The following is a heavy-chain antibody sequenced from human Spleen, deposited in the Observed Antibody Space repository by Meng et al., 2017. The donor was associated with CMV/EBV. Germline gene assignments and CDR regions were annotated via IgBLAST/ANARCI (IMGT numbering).Heavy chain of an antibody. D-gene: IGHD4-23*01. CDR1: GGTFSSYA. V-gene: IGHV1-69*05. J-gene: IGHJ3*02. CDR2: IIPMLGTA. CDR3: GGGNGGAFDI. Sequence: VSCTASGGTFSSYAITWVRQAPGQGLEWMGGIIPMLGTAKNAEKFQGRVTITTDESMTTAYMELSSLRSEDTAVYYCGGGNGGAFDIWGQGTMVTVSS.